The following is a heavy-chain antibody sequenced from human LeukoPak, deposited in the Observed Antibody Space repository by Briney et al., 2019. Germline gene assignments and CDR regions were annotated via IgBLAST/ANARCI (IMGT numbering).Heavy chain of an antibody. CDR3: ARGNIATRRGEIWFDP. J-gene: IGHJ5*02. CDR2: INSDSGGT. D-gene: IGHD6-6*01. Sequence: ASVKVSCKASGYTFTGYFIHWVRQAPGQGLEWMGWINSDSGGTNYARKFQGRVTMTRDTSISTAYMELSSLRSDDTAVFYCARGNIATRRGEIWFDPWGQGTLVTVSS. CDR1: GYTFTGYF. V-gene: IGHV1-2*02.